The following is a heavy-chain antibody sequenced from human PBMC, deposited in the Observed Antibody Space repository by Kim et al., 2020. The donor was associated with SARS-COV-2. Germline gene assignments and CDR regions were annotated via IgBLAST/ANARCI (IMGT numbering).Heavy chain of an antibody. CDR3: ARDEEGNDSSHR. D-gene: IGHD3-22*01. J-gene: IGHJ5*02. Sequence: KDSQKFQGRVTITRDTSASTAYMELSSLRSEDTAVYYCARDEEGNDSSHRWGQGTLVTVSS. V-gene: IGHV1-3*01.